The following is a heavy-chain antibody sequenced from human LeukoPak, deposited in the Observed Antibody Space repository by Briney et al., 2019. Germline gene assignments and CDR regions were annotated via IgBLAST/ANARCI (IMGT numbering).Heavy chain of an antibody. CDR1: GFTFSLYW. J-gene: IGHJ3*02. Sequence: PGGSLRLSCAASGFTFSLYWMSWVRQAPGKGLEWVANIKQDESEKYYVDSVKGRFTISRDDSKNTAYLQMNSLKTEDTAVYYCSTRVPNAFDIWGQGTMVTVSS. D-gene: IGHD4/OR15-4a*01. CDR3: STRVPNAFDI. V-gene: IGHV3-7*03. CDR2: IKQDESEK.